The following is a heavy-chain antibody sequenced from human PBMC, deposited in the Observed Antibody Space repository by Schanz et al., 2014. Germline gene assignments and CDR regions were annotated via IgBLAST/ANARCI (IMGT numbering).Heavy chain of an antibody. CDR1: GGSISSGGYS. CDR3: YGMDV. V-gene: IGHV4-30-4*07. Sequence: QVQLQESGPGLVKPSQTLSLTCAVSGGSISSGGYSWSWIRQPPGKGLEWIGYIFFRGSTYYNPSLKSRVTISIDPPKNQFSLRLTSVTAADTAVYYCYGMDVWGQGTTVTVSS. J-gene: IGHJ6*02. CDR2: IFFRGST.